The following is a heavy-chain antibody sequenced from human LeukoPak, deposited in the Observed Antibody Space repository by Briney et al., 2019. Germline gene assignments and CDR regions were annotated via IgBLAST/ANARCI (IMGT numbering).Heavy chain of an antibody. V-gene: IGHV1-69*04. CDR2: IIPILAVA. CDR3: AREYGCLTMVTNFDF. CDR1: GGTFDSYP. D-gene: IGHD4-17*01. Sequence: ASVTVSFKASGGTFDSYPITWVRQAPGQGLEWMGRIIPILAVANYAQKFQGRVTITADKSTRTAYLELITLRSEDTAVYYCAREYGCLTMVTNFDFWGQGTLVTVSS. J-gene: IGHJ4*02.